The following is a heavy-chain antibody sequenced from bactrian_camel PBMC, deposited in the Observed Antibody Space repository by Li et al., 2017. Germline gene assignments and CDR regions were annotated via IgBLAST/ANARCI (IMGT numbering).Heavy chain of an antibody. Sequence: HVQLVESGGGSVQAGGSLRLSCAVSGYTYGSYCMGWFRQAPGKEREGVTAIDSDGYTSYADSVKGRFTISQDNAKNILYLQMNSLKPEDTAMYYCAARGGFGLGPSLSRYEYKFGGQGTQVTVS. V-gene: IGHV3S55*01. CDR1: GYTYGSYC. CDR2: IDSDGYT. D-gene: IGHD5*01. J-gene: IGHJ4*01. CDR3: AARGGFGLGPSLSRYEYKF.